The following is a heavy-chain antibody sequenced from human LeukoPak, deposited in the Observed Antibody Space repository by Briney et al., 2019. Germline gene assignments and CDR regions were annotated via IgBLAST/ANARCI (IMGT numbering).Heavy chain of an antibody. J-gene: IGHJ4*02. CDR2: TAYDGSRA. CDR3: TRYNNDHFDY. CDR1: GFTFGGYG. D-gene: IGHD1-14*01. Sequence: QSGGSLRLSCAGSGFTFGGYGMHWFRQTPGKGLEWVAVTAYDGSRAFYADSVKGRFTISRDNSKNTMSVQMDDLRAEDTAVYYCTRYNNDHFDYWGQGTPVTVSS. V-gene: IGHV3-33*01.